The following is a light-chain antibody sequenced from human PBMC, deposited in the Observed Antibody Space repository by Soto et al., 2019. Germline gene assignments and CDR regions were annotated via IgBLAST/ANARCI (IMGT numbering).Light chain of an antibody. CDR1: QSVSSY. CDR2: DAS. CDR3: QQRSNWPRT. V-gene: IGKV3-11*01. J-gene: IGKJ1*01. Sequence: EIVLTLSPGTLSLSTEERATLSCRASQSVSSYLAWYQQKPGQAPRLLIYDASNRATGIPARFSGSGSGTDFTLTISSLEPEDFAVYYCQQRSNWPRTFGQGTKVDIK.